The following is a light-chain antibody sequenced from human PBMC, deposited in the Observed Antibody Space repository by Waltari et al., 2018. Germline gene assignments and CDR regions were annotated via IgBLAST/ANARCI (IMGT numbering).Light chain of an antibody. CDR3: QQSYSTPWT. CDR1: QSISSY. CDR2: TAS. J-gene: IGKJ1*01. V-gene: IGKV1-39*01. Sequence: DIQMTQSPSSLSASVGDRVTITCRASQSISSYLNWYQQKPGKAPKLLIYTASSLPSGAPSRFSVSKSGTDFTLTISSLQPEDFATYYCQQSYSTPWTFGQGTKVEMK.